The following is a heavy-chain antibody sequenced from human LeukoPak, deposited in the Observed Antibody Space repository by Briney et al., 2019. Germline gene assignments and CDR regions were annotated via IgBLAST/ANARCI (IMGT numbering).Heavy chain of an antibody. V-gene: IGHV3-48*04. Sequence: GGSLRLSCAASGFTFIGHNMNWVRQAPGKGLEWVSFVSISSGTIYYADSVKGRFRISRDNAKSSLDLEMNSLRAEDAAIYYCARAMSTFGGVRNYFDSWGQGTLVTVSS. CDR1: GFTFIGHN. D-gene: IGHD3-16*01. CDR3: ARAMSTFGGVRNYFDS. CDR2: VSISSGTI. J-gene: IGHJ4*02.